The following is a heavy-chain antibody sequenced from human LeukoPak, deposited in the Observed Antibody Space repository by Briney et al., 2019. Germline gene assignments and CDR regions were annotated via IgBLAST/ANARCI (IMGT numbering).Heavy chain of an antibody. CDR2: ISSSSSYI. Sequence: GGSLRLSCAASGFTFSSYSMNWVRQAPGKGLEWVSSISSSSSYIYYADSVKGRFTISRDNAKNSLYLQMNSLRAEDTAVYYCARRRGDYGFDYWGQGTLVTVSS. J-gene: IGHJ4*02. CDR1: GFTFSSYS. CDR3: ARRRGDYGFDY. V-gene: IGHV3-21*01. D-gene: IGHD4-17*01.